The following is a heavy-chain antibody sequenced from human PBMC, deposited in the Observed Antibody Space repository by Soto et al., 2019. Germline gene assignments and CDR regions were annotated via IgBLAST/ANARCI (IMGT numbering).Heavy chain of an antibody. CDR3: AKVFYYYDSSGYYYFDY. J-gene: IGHJ4*02. V-gene: IGHV3-23*01. Sequence: PGGSLRLSCAASGFTFSSFGVSWVRQAPGKGPEWISSISGSGSTIYYADSVKGRFTISRDNSKNTLYLQMSSLRAEDTAVYYCAKVFYYYDSSGYYYFDYWGQGTLVTVSS. CDR1: GFTFSSFG. CDR2: ISGSGSTI. D-gene: IGHD3-22*01.